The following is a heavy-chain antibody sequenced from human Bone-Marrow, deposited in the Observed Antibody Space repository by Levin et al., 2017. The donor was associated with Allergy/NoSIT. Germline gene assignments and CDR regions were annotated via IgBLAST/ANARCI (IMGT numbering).Heavy chain of an antibody. CDR3: ARDSSGYLGFDY. Sequence: GSGPTLVKPTQTLTLTCTFSGFSLSTSGVGVGWIRQPPGKALEWLALLYWDDDKRYSPSLKSRLTITKDTSKNQVVLTMTNMDPVDTATYYCARDSSGYLGFDYWGQGTLVTVSS. D-gene: IGHD3-22*01. CDR1: GFSLSTSGVG. CDR2: LYWDDDK. V-gene: IGHV2-5*02. J-gene: IGHJ4*02.